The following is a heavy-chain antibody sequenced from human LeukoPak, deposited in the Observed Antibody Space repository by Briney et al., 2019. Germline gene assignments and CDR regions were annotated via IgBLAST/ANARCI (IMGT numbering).Heavy chain of an antibody. CDR1: GYTFTGYY. CDR3: ARDAPGFFYDSSLYYPAVHY. V-gene: IGHV1-46*01. CDR2: INPSGGST. Sequence: GASVKVSCKASGYTFTGYYIHWVRQAPGQGLEWMGIINPSGGSTSYAQKFQGRVTMTRDTSTSTVYMELSSLRSDDTAVYYCARDAPGFFYDSSLYYPAVHYWGQGTLVTVSS. J-gene: IGHJ4*02. D-gene: IGHD3-22*01.